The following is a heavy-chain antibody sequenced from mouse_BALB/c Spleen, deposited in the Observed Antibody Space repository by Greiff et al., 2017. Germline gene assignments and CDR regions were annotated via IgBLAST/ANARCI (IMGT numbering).Heavy chain of an antibody. V-gene: IGHV5-4*02. D-gene: IGHD3-3*01. Sequence: EVQGVESGGGLVKPGGSLKLSCAASGFTFSDYYMYWVRQTPEKRLEWVATISDGGSYTYYPDSVKGRFTISRDNAKNTLYLQMSSLKSEDTAMYYCTREGRRAYWGQGTLVTVSA. CDR2: ISDGGSYT. CDR1: GFTFSDYY. J-gene: IGHJ3*01. CDR3: TREGRRAY.